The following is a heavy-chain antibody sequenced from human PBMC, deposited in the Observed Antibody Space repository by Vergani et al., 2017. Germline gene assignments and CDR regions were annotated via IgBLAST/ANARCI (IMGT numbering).Heavy chain of an antibody. D-gene: IGHD3-22*01. CDR1: GGTFSSNS. Sequence: QGQLAQSWAEVKKPGSSVKVSCKASGGTFSSNSISWVRQAPGQGLEWMGRIIPIFGTTSYAQKFQGRVTILADESTSTAYMELSSLRSEDTAVYYCARSSGYYSYYFDFWGQGTLVTVSS. CDR3: ARSSGYYSYYFDF. CDR2: IIPIFGTT. J-gene: IGHJ4*02. V-gene: IGHV1-69*13.